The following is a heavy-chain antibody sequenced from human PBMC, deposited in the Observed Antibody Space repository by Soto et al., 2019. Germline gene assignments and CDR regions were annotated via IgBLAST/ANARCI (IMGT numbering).Heavy chain of an antibody. Sequence: KPSETLSLTCTVSDVSINSSSDYWGWIRQPPGKGLEWIGSIYYSGSTYYNPSLKSRVTMSVDTSKNQFSLKLSSVTAADTALYYCARAQRSSGCPYWGQGTLVTVSS. CDR3: ARAQRSSGCPY. V-gene: IGHV4-39*01. CDR2: IYYSGST. J-gene: IGHJ4*02. D-gene: IGHD6-19*01. CDR1: DVSINSSSDY.